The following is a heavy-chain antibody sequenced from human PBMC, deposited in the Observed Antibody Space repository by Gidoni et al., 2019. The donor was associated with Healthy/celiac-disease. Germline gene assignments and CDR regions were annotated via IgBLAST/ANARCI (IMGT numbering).Heavy chain of an antibody. CDR3: ARGGGYSSYYYYGMDV. CDR2: IWYDGSNK. Sequence: QVQLVESGGGVVQPGRSLRLSCAASGFTFSSYGMHWVRQAPGKGLEWVAVIWYDGSNKYYADSVKGRFTISRDNSKNTLYLQMNSLRAEDTAVYYCARGGGYSSYYYYGMDVWGQGTTVTVSS. CDR1: GFTFSSYG. D-gene: IGHD5-18*01. V-gene: IGHV3-33*01. J-gene: IGHJ6*02.